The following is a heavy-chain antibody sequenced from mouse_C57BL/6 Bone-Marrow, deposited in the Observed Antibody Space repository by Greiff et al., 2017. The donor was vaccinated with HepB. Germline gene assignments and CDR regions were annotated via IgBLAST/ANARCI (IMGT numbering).Heavy chain of an antibody. CDR2: INPNNGGT. Sequence: VQLQQSGPELVKPGASVKISCKASGYTFTDYYMNWVKQSHGKSLEWIGDINPNNGGTSYNQKFKGKATLTVDKSSSTAYMELRSLTSEDSAVYYCARGRLRLNYAMDYWGQGTSVTVSS. CDR3: ARGRLRLNYAMDY. J-gene: IGHJ4*01. D-gene: IGHD2-4*01. V-gene: IGHV1-26*01. CDR1: GYTFTDYY.